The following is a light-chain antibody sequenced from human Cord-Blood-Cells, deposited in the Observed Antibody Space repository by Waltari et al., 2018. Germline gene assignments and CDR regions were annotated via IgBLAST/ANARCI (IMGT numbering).Light chain of an antibody. CDR2: EGS. J-gene: IGLJ2*01. Sequence: QSALTHTASVSGSPGQSITISCTGTRSEVRCYTLASWYHQDPGKAPKLMIYEGSKRPSGVSNRLSGSKSGNTASLTISGLQAEDEADYYCCSYAGSVVFGGGTKLTVL. CDR1: RSEVRCYTL. V-gene: IGLV2-23*01. CDR3: CSYAGSVV.